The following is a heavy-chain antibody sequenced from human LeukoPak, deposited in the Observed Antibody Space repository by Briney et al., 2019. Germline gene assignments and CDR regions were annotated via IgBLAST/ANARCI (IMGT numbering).Heavy chain of an antibody. D-gene: IGHD6-6*01. Sequence: ASVKVSCKASGYTFTSYDINWVRQAPGQGLEWMGWMNPNSGNTGYAQKFRGRVTITRNTSISTAYMELNSLRSEDTAVYYCARARYSSSHNWFDPWGQGTLVTVSS. V-gene: IGHV1-8*03. CDR3: ARARYSSSHNWFDP. CDR1: GYTFTSYD. J-gene: IGHJ5*02. CDR2: MNPNSGNT.